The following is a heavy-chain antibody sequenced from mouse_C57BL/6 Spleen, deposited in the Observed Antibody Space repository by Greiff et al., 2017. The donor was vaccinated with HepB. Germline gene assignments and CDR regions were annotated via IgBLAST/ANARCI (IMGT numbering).Heavy chain of an antibody. D-gene: IGHD1-1*02. CDR1: GFNIKDYY. Sequence: EVQGVESGAELVKPGASVKLSCTASGFNIKDYYMHWVKQRTEQGLEWIGRIDPEDGETKYAPKFQGKATITADTSSNTAYLQLSSLTSEDTAVYYCASYYGGPLFAYWGQGTLVTVSA. J-gene: IGHJ3*01. V-gene: IGHV14-2*01. CDR3: ASYYGGPLFAY. CDR2: IDPEDGET.